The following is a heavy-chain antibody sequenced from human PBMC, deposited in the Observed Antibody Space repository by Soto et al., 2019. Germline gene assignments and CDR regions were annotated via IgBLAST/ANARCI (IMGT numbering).Heavy chain of an antibody. CDR1: GFTFSSYA. Sequence: GGSLRLSCAASGFTFSSYAMHWVRQAPGKGLEWVAVISYDGSNKYYADSVKGRFTISRDNAKNSLYLQMNSLRAEDTAVYFCARDLGYYDSSGYFDYWGQGTLVTVSS. CDR3: ARDLGYYDSSGYFDY. V-gene: IGHV3-30-3*01. D-gene: IGHD3-22*01. CDR2: ISYDGSNK. J-gene: IGHJ4*02.